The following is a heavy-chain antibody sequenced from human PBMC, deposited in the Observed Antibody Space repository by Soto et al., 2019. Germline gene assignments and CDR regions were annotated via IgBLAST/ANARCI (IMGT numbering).Heavy chain of an antibody. CDR2: INHSGST. CDR3: ARDRSSSWYRNNWFDP. D-gene: IGHD6-13*01. CDR1: GGSFSGYY. J-gene: IGHJ5*02. V-gene: IGHV4-34*01. Sequence: PSETLSLTCAVYGGSFSGYYWSWIRQPPGKGLEWIGEINHSGSTNYNPSLKSRVTISVDTSKNQFSLKLSSVTAADTAVYYCARDRSSSWYRNNWFDPWGQGALVTVSS.